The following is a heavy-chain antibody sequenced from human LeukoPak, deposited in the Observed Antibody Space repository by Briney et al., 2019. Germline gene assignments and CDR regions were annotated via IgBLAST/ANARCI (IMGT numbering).Heavy chain of an antibody. D-gene: IGHD5-12*01. CDR3: ARDPLYIWWLRTHPGQDYYFDY. V-gene: IGHV1-2*02. CDR1: GYTFTGCY. CDR2: INPNSGGT. Sequence: ASVKVSCKASGYTFTGCYMHWVRQAPGQGLEWMGWINPNSGGTNYAQKFQGRVTMTRDTSISTAYMELSRLRSDDTAVYYCARDPLYIWWLRTHPGQDYYFDYWGQGTLVTVSS. J-gene: IGHJ4*02.